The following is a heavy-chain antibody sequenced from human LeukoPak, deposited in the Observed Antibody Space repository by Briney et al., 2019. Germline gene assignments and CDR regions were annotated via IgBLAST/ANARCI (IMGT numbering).Heavy chain of an antibody. D-gene: IGHD3-9*01. V-gene: IGHV4-61*01. CDR2: IYYSGST. CDR3: ARGAPRYFDWLLPNWYFDL. J-gene: IGHJ2*01. CDR1: GGSISGGSISTYY. Sequence: PSETLSLTCTISGGSISGGSISTYYWTWIRQPPGKGLEWIGYIYYSGSTNYNPSLKSRVTISLDTSKNQFSLKLNSVTAEDTAVYYCARGAPRYFDWLLPNWYFDLWGRGTLVTVSS.